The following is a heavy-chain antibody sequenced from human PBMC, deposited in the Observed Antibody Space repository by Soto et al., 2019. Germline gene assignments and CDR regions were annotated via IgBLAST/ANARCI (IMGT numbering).Heavy chain of an antibody. Sequence: PSETLSLTCAVYGGSFSGYYWSWIRQPPGKGLEWIGEINHSGSTNYNPSLKSRATISVDTSKNQFSLKLTSVTAADTAVYYCARWWSGSRQGFDPWGQGTLVTVSS. J-gene: IGHJ5*02. CDR1: GGSFSGYY. D-gene: IGHD3-3*01. CDR3: ARWWSGSRQGFDP. CDR2: INHSGST. V-gene: IGHV4-34*01.